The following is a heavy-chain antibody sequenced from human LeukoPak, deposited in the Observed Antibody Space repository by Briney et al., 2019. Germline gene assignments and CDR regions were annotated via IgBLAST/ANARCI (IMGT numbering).Heavy chain of an antibody. V-gene: IGHV4-34*01. CDR2: INHSGST. CDR3: ARASWGWNYVHWFDP. Sequence: KSSETLSLTCAVYGGSFCGYYWSWIRQPPGKGLEWIGEINHSGSTNYNPSLKSRVTISVDTSKNQFSLKLSSVTAADTAVYYCARASWGWNYVHWFDPWGQGTLVTVSS. J-gene: IGHJ5*02. D-gene: IGHD1-7*01. CDR1: GGSFCGYY.